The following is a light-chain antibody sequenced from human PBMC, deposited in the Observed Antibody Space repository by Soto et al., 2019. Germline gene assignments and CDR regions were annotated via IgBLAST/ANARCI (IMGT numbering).Light chain of an antibody. CDR3: LQHNSYPLT. CDR2: GAS. V-gene: IGKV1-17*01. CDR1: QGIRND. J-gene: IGKJ5*01. Sequence: IPSTQSPSSLTASLGDIFTITCRANQGIRNDLRWYQQRPGKAPKRVIYGASNLHVGVPSRFSGSGSGTYFTLTISSLQPEDFATYYCLQHNSYPLTFGQGTRLEIK.